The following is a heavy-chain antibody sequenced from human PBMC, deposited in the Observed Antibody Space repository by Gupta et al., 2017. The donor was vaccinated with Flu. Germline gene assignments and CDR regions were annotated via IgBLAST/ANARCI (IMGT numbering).Heavy chain of an antibody. J-gene: IGHJ4*02. CDR3: ARDGAPIVGATPDY. CDR2: ISSSSSYI. V-gene: IGHV3-21*01. D-gene: IGHD1-26*01. CDR1: GFTFSSYS. Sequence: EVQLVESGGGLVKPGGSLRLSCAASGFTFSSYSMNWVRQAPGKGLEWVSSISSSSSYIYYADSVKGRFTISRDNAKNSLYLQMNSLRAEDTAVYYCARDGAPIVGATPDYWGQGTLVTVSS.